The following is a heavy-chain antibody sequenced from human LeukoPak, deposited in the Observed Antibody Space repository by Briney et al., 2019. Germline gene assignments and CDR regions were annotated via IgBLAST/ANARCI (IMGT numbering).Heavy chain of an antibody. CDR1: GFTFTNYW. CDR2: INSGGSKT. Sequence: GGSLRLSCAASGFTFTNYWMYWVRQAPGKGLVWVSRINSGGSKTNYADSVNGRFTISRDNAKNTLYLQMNSLRAEDTAVYYCARDSSGWSKNFWGQGTLVTVST. D-gene: IGHD6-19*01. CDR3: ARDSSGWSKNF. J-gene: IGHJ4*02. V-gene: IGHV3-74*01.